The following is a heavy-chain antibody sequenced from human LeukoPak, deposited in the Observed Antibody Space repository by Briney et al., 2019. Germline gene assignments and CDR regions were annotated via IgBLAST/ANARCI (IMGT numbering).Heavy chain of an antibody. Sequence: PSGTLSLTCTVSGGSITSSSYYWAWIRQPPGKGLEWIGRIYRSGTTFYNPSLKSRVTISVDTSKNQFSLSLSSVTASDTAVYFCARHDNYGPCDSWGQGTLVTVSS. CDR3: ARHDNYGPCDS. J-gene: IGHJ4*02. V-gene: IGHV4-39*01. D-gene: IGHD5-18*01. CDR1: GGSITSSSYY. CDR2: IYRSGTT.